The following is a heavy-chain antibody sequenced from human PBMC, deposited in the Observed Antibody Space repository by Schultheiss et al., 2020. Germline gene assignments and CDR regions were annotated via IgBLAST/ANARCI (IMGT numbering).Heavy chain of an antibody. J-gene: IGHJ4*02. Sequence: SETLSLTCSVSGDSIRSSSYSWGWIRQPPGKGLECIGVIYHTGSTYYNPSLKSRVSMSVDTSKNEFSLNLRSVTAADTAMYYCARRHSPARLLQGKPGIDYWGQGTLVTVSS. CDR2: IYHTGST. CDR3: ARRHSPARLLQGKPGIDY. CDR1: GDSIRSSSYS. V-gene: IGHV4-39*01. D-gene: IGHD3-16*01.